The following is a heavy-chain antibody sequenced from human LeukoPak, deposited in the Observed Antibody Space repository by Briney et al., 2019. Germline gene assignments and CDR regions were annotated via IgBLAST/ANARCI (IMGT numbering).Heavy chain of an antibody. V-gene: IGHV5-51*01. D-gene: IGHD1-26*01. J-gene: IGHJ5*02. Sequence: GESLKIPCKGSGYSFTSYWIGWVRQMPGKGLEWMGIIYPGDSDTRYSPSFQGQVTISADKSISTAYLQWSSLKASDTAMCYCARQGGSYSDWFDPWGQGTLVTVSS. CDR2: IYPGDSDT. CDR1: GYSFTSYW. CDR3: ARQGGSYSDWFDP.